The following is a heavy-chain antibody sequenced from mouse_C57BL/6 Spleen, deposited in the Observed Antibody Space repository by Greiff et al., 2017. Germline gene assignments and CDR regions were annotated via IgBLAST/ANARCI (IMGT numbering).Heavy chain of an antibody. CDR2: IYPGNSDT. Sequence: DVQLQESGTVLARPGASVKMSCKTSGYTFTSYWMHWVKQRPGQGLEWIGAIYPGNSDTSYNQKFKGKAKLTAVTSASTAYMELSSLTNEDSAVYYCTRPYYYGSSPWFAYWGQGTLVTVSA. CDR1: GYTFTSYW. V-gene: IGHV1-5*01. D-gene: IGHD1-1*01. CDR3: TRPYYYGSSPWFAY. J-gene: IGHJ3*01.